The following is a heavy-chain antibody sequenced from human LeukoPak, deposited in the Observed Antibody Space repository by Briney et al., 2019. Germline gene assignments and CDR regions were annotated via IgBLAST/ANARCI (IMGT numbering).Heavy chain of an antibody. CDR2: VYYSGST. D-gene: IGHD3-10*01. V-gene: IGHV4-59*08. CDR1: GDSISGFY. J-gene: IGHJ4*02. Sequence: SEALSLTCTVSGDSISGFYWSWIRQPPGQGLEWIAYVYYSGSTNYNPSLKSRVTISVDTSKTQFSLKLSSVTAADTAVYYCARGGVYFDYWGQGTLVTVSS. CDR3: ARGGVYFDY.